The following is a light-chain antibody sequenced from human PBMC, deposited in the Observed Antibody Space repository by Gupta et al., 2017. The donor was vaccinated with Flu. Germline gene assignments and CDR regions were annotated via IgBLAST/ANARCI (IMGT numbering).Light chain of an antibody. CDR2: RND. V-gene: IGLV1-47*01. J-gene: IGLJ3*02. Sequence: VTIACFGGSSNIGNNYVYWYHQLPGTAPKLLIYRNDQRPSGVPDRFSGSKSGTSASLAISGLRSEDEANYYCAAWDDSLSGRLFGGGTKLTVL. CDR1: SSNIGNNY. CDR3: AAWDDSLSGRL.